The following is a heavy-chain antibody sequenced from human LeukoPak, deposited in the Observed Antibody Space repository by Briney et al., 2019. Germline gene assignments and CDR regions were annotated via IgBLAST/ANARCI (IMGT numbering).Heavy chain of an antibody. CDR1: GGSISSYY. CDR3: ARESSGWRAFDI. Sequence: SETLSLTCTVSGGSISSYYWSWVRQPPGKGLEGIGYIYYSGSTNYNPSLTSRGTISVDTSKNQFSLKLSSVTAADTAVYYCARESSGWRAFDIWGQGTMVTVSS. D-gene: IGHD6-19*01. V-gene: IGHV4-59*01. CDR2: IYYSGST. J-gene: IGHJ3*02.